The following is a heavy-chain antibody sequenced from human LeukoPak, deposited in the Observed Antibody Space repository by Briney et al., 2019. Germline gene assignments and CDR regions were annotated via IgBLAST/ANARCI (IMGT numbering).Heavy chain of an antibody. D-gene: IGHD3-22*01. V-gene: IGHV4-30-2*01. CDR3: ARTYYYDSSIDY. J-gene: IGHJ4*02. CDR1: GGSISSGGYS. Sequence: PSETLSLTCAASGGSISSGGYSWSWIRQPPGKGLEWIGYIYHSGSTYYNPSLKSRVTISVDRSKNQFSLKLSSVTAADTAVYYCARTYYYDSSIDYWGQGTLVTVSS. CDR2: IYHSGST.